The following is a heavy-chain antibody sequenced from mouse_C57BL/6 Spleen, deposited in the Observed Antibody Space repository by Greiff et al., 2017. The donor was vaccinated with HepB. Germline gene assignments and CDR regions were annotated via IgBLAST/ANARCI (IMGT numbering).Heavy chain of an antibody. CDR3: ANFYGNYPFAY. CDR1: GFTFSDYG. J-gene: IGHJ3*01. D-gene: IGHD2-1*01. Sequence: EVMLVESGGGLVKPGGSLKLSCAASGFTFSDYGMHWVRQAPEKGLEWVAYISSGSSTIYYADTVKGRFTISRDNAKNTLFLQMTSLRSEDTAMYYCANFYGNYPFAYWGQGTLVTVSA. CDR2: ISSGSSTI. V-gene: IGHV5-17*01.